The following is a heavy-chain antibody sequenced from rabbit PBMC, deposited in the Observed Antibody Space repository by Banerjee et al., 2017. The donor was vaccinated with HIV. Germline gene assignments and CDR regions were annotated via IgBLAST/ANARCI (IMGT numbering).Heavy chain of an antibody. CDR2: ILDGSSGRT. J-gene: IGHJ4*01. Sequence: QEQLVESGGGLVQPGESLKLSCKASGIDFSSYGISWVRQAPGKGLEWIACILDGSSGRTDYASWAKGRFTISKTSSTTVTLQMTSLTAADTATYFCARELYGDYGYFGLWGPGTLVTVS. CDR3: ARELYGDYGYFGL. V-gene: IGHV1S45*01. D-gene: IGHD2-1*01. CDR1: GIDFSSYG.